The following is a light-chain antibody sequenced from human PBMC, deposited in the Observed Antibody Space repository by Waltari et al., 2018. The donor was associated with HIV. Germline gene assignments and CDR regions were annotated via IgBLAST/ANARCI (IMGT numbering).Light chain of an antibody. CDR2: GVN. CDR3: SSYAGSNNVV. CDR1: RSDVGGYNS. J-gene: IGLJ2*01. V-gene: IGLV2-8*01. Sequence: QSALTPPPSASGSPGQSVTISCTGTRSDVGGYNSVSWYQQRPGKAPKLMIYGVNKRPSGVPDRFSGSKSGNTASLTVSGLQAEDEAEYYCSSYAGSNNVVFGGGTKLTVL.